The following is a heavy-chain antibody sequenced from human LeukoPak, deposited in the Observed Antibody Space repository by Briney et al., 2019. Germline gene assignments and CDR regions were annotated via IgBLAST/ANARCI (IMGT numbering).Heavy chain of an antibody. J-gene: IGHJ4*02. CDR2: ISSSGSTM. D-gene: IGHD2-15*01. Sequence: GGSLRLSCAASGFTFSSYEMNWVRQAPGKGLEWVSYISSSGSTMFYADSVKGRFTISRDNAKNSLYLQMNSLRAEDTAVYYCARDSSGGSRPPLDYWGQGTLVTVSS. CDR1: GFTFSSYE. CDR3: ARDSSGGSRPPLDY. V-gene: IGHV3-48*03.